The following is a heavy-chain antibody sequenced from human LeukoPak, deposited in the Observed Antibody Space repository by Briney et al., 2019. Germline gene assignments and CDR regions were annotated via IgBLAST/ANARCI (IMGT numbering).Heavy chain of an antibody. CDR3: ARAAPDGATAVFDY. D-gene: IGHD6-13*01. CDR1: GGSISSYY. Sequence: SETLSLTCTVSGGSISSYYWSWIRQPPGKGLEWIGYIYYSGSTMYNPSLKSRVTMSVDTSKNQFSLNLNSVTAADTAVYYCARAAPDGATAVFDYWGQGTLVTVSS. CDR2: IYYSGST. J-gene: IGHJ4*02. V-gene: IGHV4-59*01.